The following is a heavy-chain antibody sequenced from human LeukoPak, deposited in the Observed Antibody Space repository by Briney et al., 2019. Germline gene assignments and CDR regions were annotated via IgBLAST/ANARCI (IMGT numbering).Heavy chain of an antibody. CDR3: TRGGGTLDY. D-gene: IGHD3-16*01. J-gene: IGHJ4*02. Sequence: PGRSLRLSCTGSGYTFGDYAMSWVRQSPGKGLEWVSLIRSKAFGGATEYAASVKGRFTISRDDSKSIAYLQMNSLKTEDTAMYYCTRGGGTLDYWGQGTLVTVSS. CDR1: GYTFGDYA. CDR2: IRSKAFGGAT. V-gene: IGHV3-49*04.